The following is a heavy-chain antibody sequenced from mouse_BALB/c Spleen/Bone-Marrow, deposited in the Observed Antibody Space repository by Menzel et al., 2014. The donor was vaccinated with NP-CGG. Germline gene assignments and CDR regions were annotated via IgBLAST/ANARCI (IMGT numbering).Heavy chain of an antibody. CDR3: TRDYGNSWYFDV. CDR2: IYPGNSDT. V-gene: IGHV1-5*01. J-gene: IGHJ1*01. Sequence: EVKLVESGTVLARPGASVKMSCKASGYTFTSYWMHWVKQRPGQGLEWIGAIYPGNSDTSYNQKFKGKAKLTAVTSTSTAYMELSSLTNEDSAVYYCTRDYGNSWYFDVWGAGTTVTVSS. CDR1: GYTFTSYW. D-gene: IGHD2-1*01.